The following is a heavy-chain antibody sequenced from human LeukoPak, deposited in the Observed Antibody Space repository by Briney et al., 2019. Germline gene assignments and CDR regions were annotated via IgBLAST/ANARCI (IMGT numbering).Heavy chain of an antibody. V-gene: IGHV3-23*01. CDR3: AKGGDYYGSGSPQIYYFDY. CDR1: GYTFYSYA. D-gene: IGHD3-10*01. CDR2: IWGSGDNT. Sequence: GGSLRLSCAASGYTFYSYAMSWVRQAPGKGLEWVSGIWGSGDNTYYADSVKGRFSISRDISKNTLYLQMSSLGAEDTAVYYCAKGGDYYGSGSPQIYYFDYWGQGTLVTVSS. J-gene: IGHJ4*02.